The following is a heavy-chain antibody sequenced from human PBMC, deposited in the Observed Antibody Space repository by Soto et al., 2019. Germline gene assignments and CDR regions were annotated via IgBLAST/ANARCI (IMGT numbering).Heavy chain of an antibody. CDR3: ARTVWDIVVVVAAPTYWFDP. J-gene: IGHJ5*02. V-gene: IGHV4-39*01. D-gene: IGHD2-15*01. Sequence: LTCTVSGGSISSSSYYWGWIRQPPGKGLEWIGSIYYSGSTYYNPSLKSRVTISVDTSKNQFSLKLSSVTAADTAVYYCARTVWDIVVVVAAPTYWFDPWGQGTLVTVSS. CDR2: IYYSGST. CDR1: GGSISSSSYY.